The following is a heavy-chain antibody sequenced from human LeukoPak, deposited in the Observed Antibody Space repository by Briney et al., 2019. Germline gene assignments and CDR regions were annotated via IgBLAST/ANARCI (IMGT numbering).Heavy chain of an antibody. V-gene: IGHV3-30*02. J-gene: IGHJ4*02. Sequence: GGSLRLSCAASGFTFSTYGMHCVRQAPGKGLEWVAFIRYDGSNKYYADSVKGRFTISRDNSKNTLYLQMNSLRAEDTAVYYCAKESASVIDYWGQGTLVTVSS. CDR3: AKESASVIDY. CDR1: GFTFSTYG. D-gene: IGHD2-2*01. CDR2: IRYDGSNK.